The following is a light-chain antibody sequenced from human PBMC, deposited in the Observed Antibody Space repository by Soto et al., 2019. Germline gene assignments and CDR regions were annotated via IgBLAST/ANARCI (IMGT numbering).Light chain of an antibody. J-gene: IGKJ2*01. Sequence: EIVLTQSPGTLSLSPGERATLSCRASQSVSSSYLTWFQQKPGQTPRLLIYGASTRATGVPVRFSGTGSGTEFTLTISSLQSEDFAVYYCQKYNNWPPEYTFGQGTKLEIK. CDR2: GAS. CDR3: QKYNNWPPEYT. CDR1: QSVSSSY. V-gene: IGKV3-15*01.